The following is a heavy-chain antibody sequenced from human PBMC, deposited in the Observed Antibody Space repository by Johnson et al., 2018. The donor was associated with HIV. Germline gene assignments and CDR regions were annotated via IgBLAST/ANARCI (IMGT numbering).Heavy chain of an antibody. CDR1: GFAFSNYG. Sequence: QVQLVESGGGVVQPGGSLRLSCTASGFAFSNYGMHWFRQAPGKGLEWVTFIRYDASDKYSPDSVKGRFTVSRDNSKNTLYLQMNSLRAEDTAVYYCAKPPSMGADAFDVWGQGTMVTVSS. CDR3: AKPPSMGADAFDV. CDR2: IRYDASDK. V-gene: IGHV3-30*02. J-gene: IGHJ3*01. D-gene: IGHD3-16*01.